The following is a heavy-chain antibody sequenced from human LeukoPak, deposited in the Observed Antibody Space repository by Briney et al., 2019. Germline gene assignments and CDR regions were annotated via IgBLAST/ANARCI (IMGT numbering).Heavy chain of an antibody. V-gene: IGHV1-69*05. Sequence: ASVKVSCKASGGTSSSYAISWVRQAPGQGLEWMGGIIPIFGTANYAQKFQGRVTITTDESTSTAYMELSSLRSEDTAVYYCAREGVLYYFDYWGQGTLVTVSS. CDR3: AREGVLYYFDY. CDR1: GGTSSSYA. CDR2: IIPIFGTA. J-gene: IGHJ4*02. D-gene: IGHD3-10*01.